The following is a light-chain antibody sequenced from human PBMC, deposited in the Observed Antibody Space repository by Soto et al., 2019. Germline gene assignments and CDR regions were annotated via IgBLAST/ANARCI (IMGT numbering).Light chain of an antibody. J-gene: IGLJ1*01. CDR1: SSDVGSFDS. Sequence: QSALTQPASVSGSPGQPITISCTGTSSDVGSFDSVAWYQHNPGKAPKLMIYDVSNRPSGVSGRLSGSKSGNTASLSISGLQTEDEANYYCSSLTTSSTLVFGNGTKVTVL. V-gene: IGLV2-14*01. CDR2: DVS. CDR3: SSLTTSSTLV.